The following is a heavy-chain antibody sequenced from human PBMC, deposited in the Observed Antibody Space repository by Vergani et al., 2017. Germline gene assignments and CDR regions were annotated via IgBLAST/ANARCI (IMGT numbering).Heavy chain of an antibody. CDR1: GYTFSNYY. V-gene: IGHV1-46*01. J-gene: IGHJ4*02. CDR2: INPSGGHT. D-gene: IGHD5-18*01. Sequence: QVQVVQSGAEVKKSGASVKVSCKTSGYTFSNYYMHWVRQAPGQGLEWMGIINPSGGHTNYAQKFQGRVTMTRDTSTSTVYMELSSLRSEDTAIYYCARGGGQTALDLWGQGTLVTVSA. CDR3: ARGGGQTALDL.